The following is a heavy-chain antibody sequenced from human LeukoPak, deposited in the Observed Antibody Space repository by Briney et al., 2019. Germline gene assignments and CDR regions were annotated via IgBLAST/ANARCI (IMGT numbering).Heavy chain of an antibody. CDR3: ARWAYDFWSGYYTYWFDP. J-gene: IGHJ5*02. D-gene: IGHD3-3*01. CDR1: GYTFTSYD. Sequence: ASVKVSCKASGYTFTSYDINWVRQATGQGLEWKGWMNPNSGNTGYAQKFQGRITMTRNTSISTAYMELSSLRSEDTAVYYCARWAYDFWSGYYTYWFDPWGQGTLVTVSS. CDR2: MNPNSGNT. V-gene: IGHV1-8*01.